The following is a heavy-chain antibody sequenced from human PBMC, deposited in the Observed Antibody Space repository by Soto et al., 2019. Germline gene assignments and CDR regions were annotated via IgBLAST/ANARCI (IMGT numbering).Heavy chain of an antibody. J-gene: IGHJ4*02. D-gene: IGHD3-16*02. CDR1: GFTFSSYA. V-gene: IGHV3-23*01. CDR3: AKNQRELSLFSGWAHGHSDY. CDR2: ISGSGGST. Sequence: EVQLLESGGGLVQPGGSLRLSCAASGFTFSSYAMSWVRRAPGKGLEWVSAISGSGGSTYYADSVKGRFTISRDNSKNTLYLQMNSLRAEDTAVYYCAKNQRELSLFSGWAHGHSDYWGQGTLVTVSS.